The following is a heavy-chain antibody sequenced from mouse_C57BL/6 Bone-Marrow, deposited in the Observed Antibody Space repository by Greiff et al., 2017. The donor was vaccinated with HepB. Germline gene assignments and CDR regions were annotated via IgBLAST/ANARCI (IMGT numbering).Heavy chain of an antibody. CDR3: ARLRGYYSNYYAMGY. J-gene: IGHJ4*01. V-gene: IGHV5-15*04. CDR2: ISNLAYSI. D-gene: IGHD2-5*01. CDR1: GFTFSDYG. Sequence: EVKLVESGGGLVQPGGSLKLSCAASGFTFSDYGMAWVRQAPRKGPEWVAVISNLAYSIYYADTVTGRFTISRENAKNNLYLEMSSLRSEESAMYYCARLRGYYSNYYAMGYWGQGTSVTVSS.